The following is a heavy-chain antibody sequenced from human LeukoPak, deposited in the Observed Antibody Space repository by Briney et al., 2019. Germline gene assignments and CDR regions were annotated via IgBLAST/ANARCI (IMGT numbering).Heavy chain of an antibody. V-gene: IGHV4-59*08. D-gene: IGHD2-8*01. J-gene: IGHJ4*02. CDR3: ASRVGYCSNGCPTFDY. CDR1: GVSINSYY. CDR2: IYYSRST. Sequence: SETLSLTCTVSGVSINSYYWSWLRQPPGKERVGIRYIYYSRSTNYNTSLKRRITISVDTSKKQFALKLGSVTAADTAVYYWASRVGYCSNGCPTFDYWGQETLVTVSP.